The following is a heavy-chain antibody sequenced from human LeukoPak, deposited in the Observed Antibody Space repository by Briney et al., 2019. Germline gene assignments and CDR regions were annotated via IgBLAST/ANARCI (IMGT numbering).Heavy chain of an antibody. Sequence: GGSLRLSCAASGFTVSSNYMSWVRQAPGKGLEWVSVIYSGGSTYYADSVKGRFTISRDNSKNTLYLQMNSLRAEDTAVYYCARGRAYGVTIMDAFDIWGQGTMVTVSS. J-gene: IGHJ3*02. CDR1: GFTVSSNY. D-gene: IGHD3-3*01. V-gene: IGHV3-66*01. CDR3: ARGRAYGVTIMDAFDI. CDR2: IYSGGST.